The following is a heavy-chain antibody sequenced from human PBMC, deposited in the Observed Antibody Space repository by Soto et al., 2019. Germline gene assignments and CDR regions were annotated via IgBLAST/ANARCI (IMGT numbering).Heavy chain of an antibody. CDR2: MYYSGST. CDR1: GGSISSSY. CDR3: ATNSLAAFDI. V-gene: IGHV4-59*08. J-gene: IGHJ3*02. D-gene: IGHD6-13*01. Sequence: QVQLQESGPGMVKPSETLSLTCTVSGGSISSSYWSWIRQPPGKGLEWIGYMYYSGSTNYNPSLKSRVTLSVDTSKNQFSLKLSSVTAADTAVYYCATNSLAAFDIWGQGTMVTVSS.